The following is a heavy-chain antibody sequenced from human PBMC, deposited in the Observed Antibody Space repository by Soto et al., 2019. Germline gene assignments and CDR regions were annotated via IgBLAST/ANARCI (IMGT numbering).Heavy chain of an antibody. V-gene: IGHV3-7*01. CDR3: ARDGDGYPA. CDR1: GFTFSRYL. J-gene: IGHJ5*02. CDR2: IKEDGSGT. Sequence: WGSLRLSCAASGFTFSRYLMSWVRQAPGKGLEWVANIKEDGSGTYYADAVKGRFTLSRDNVKSSLYLQMDSLRVEDTAVYYCARDGDGYPAWGQGTLVTVSS. D-gene: IGHD1-1*01.